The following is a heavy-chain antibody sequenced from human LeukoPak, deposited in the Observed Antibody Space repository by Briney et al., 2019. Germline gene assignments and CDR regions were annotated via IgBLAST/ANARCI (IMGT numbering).Heavy chain of an antibody. J-gene: IGHJ4*02. CDR1: GGSISSGGYY. Sequence: SETLSLTCTVSGGSISSGGYYWSWIRQHPGKGLEWIGCIYYSGSTYYNPSLKSRVTISVDTSKNQFSLKLSSVTAADTAVYYCARVGYQCGNFDYWGQGTLVTVSS. CDR3: ARVGYQCGNFDY. CDR2: IYYSGST. D-gene: IGHD2-2*01. V-gene: IGHV4-31*03.